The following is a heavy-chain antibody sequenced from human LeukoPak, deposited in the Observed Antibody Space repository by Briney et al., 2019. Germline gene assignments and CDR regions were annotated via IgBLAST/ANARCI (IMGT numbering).Heavy chain of an antibody. CDR3: AREYSGYDWGHFDF. Sequence: ASVKVSCKASGGTFSSYTISWVRQAPGQGLEWMGRIIPILGIANYAQKFQGRVTITADKSTSTAYMELSSLRSEDTAVYYCAREYSGYDWGHFDFWGQGTLVTVSS. V-gene: IGHV1-69*04. CDR2: IIPILGIA. CDR1: GGTFSSYT. J-gene: IGHJ4*02. D-gene: IGHD5-12*01.